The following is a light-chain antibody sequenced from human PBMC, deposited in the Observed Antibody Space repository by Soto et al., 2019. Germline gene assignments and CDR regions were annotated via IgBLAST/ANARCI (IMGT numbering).Light chain of an antibody. CDR1: SSDVGGYNY. V-gene: IGLV2-14*03. CDR2: DVS. CDR3: SSYTSTSNVV. J-gene: IGLJ2*01. Sequence: QSALTQPASVSGSPGQSITISCTGTSSDVGGYNYVSWYQHHPGKAPKLMIYDVSNRPSGVSNRFSGSKSDNTASLTISGLQAEDEAYYYCSSYTSTSNVVFGGGTKLTVL.